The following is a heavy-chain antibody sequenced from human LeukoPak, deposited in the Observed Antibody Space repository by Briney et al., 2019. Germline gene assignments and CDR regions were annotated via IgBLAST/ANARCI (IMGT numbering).Heavy chain of an antibody. CDR2: IRSKANSYAT. J-gene: IGHJ4*02. D-gene: IGHD5-18*01. CDR1: GFTVSSNY. Sequence: PGGSLRLSCAASGFTVSSNYMSWVRQASGKGLEWVGRIRSKANSYATAYAASVKGRFTISTDDSKNTAYLQMNSLKTEDTAVYYCTRSLGYGFDYWGQGTLVTVSS. CDR3: TRSLGYGFDY. V-gene: IGHV3-73*01.